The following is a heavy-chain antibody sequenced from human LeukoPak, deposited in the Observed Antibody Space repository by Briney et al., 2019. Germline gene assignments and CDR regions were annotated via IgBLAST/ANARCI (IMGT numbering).Heavy chain of an antibody. CDR1: GYTFTAY. CDR3: ARGWRSGAFDI. V-gene: IGHV1-2*02. CDR2: INPSSGGT. Sequence: GASVKVSCKASGYTFTAYMHWVRQAPGQGLEWMGWINPSSGGTNYTQNFQGRVIMTRDTSISTAYMELSRLTSDDTAVYYCARGWRSGAFDIWGQGTMVTVSS. D-gene: IGHD2-21*01. J-gene: IGHJ3*02.